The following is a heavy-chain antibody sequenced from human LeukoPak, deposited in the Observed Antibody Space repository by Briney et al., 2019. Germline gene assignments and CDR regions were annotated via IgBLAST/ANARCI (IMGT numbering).Heavy chain of an antibody. Sequence: SETLSLTCTVSDGSVSSYYWSWIRQPAGKGLEWIGRIYSTGSTNYNPSLKSRVTMSIDTSKNQFSLKLSSLTAADTAVYYCARGLTGSRRYFDSWGQGTLVTVSS. CDR1: DGSVSSYY. D-gene: IGHD3-10*01. V-gene: IGHV4-4*07. J-gene: IGHJ4*02. CDR2: IYSTGST. CDR3: ARGLTGSRRYFDS.